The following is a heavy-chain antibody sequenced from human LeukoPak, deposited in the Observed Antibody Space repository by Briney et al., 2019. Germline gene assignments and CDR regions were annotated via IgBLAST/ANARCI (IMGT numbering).Heavy chain of an antibody. Sequence: GGSLRLSCAASGFTFSEYWMNGVRQAPGKGLEWVANIDEDGSEEDYVDSVKGRFTISRDNARNSLSLQMNRLRVEDTAVYHCVRDAPGREGPHYWGQGILVTVSS. CDR1: GFTFSEYW. V-gene: IGHV3-7*01. J-gene: IGHJ4*02. CDR2: IDEDGSEE. D-gene: IGHD3-10*01. CDR3: VRDAPGREGPHY.